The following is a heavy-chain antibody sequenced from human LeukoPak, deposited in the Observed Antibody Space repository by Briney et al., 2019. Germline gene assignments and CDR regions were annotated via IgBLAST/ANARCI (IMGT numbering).Heavy chain of an antibody. CDR3: ATANSGSYGY. Sequence: GGSLRLSCAASGFTSSSYAMHWVRQAPGKGLEYVSAISSNGGSTYYANSVKGRFTISRDNSKNTLYPQMGSLRAEDMAVYYCATANSGSYGYWGQGTLVTVSS. J-gene: IGHJ4*02. CDR2: ISSNGGST. D-gene: IGHD1-26*01. CDR1: GFTSSSYA. V-gene: IGHV3-64*01.